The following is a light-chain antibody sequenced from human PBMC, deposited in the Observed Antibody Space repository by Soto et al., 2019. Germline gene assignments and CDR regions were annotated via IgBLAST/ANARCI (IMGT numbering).Light chain of an antibody. Sequence: QSVLTQPPSVSGAPGQRVTISCTGSSSNIGAGYDVHWYQQLPGTAPKLLIYGNSNRPSGVPDRFSGSKSGTSASLAITGLHAEDEADYYCQAYGSSLSCYVFGTGTKVTVL. CDR2: GNS. J-gene: IGLJ1*01. CDR3: QAYGSSLSCYV. V-gene: IGLV1-40*01. CDR1: SSNIGAGYD.